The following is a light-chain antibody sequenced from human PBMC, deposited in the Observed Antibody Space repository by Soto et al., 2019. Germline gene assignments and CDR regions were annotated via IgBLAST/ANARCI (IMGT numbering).Light chain of an antibody. V-gene: IGLV2-8*01. CDR3: SSYAGSSNV. Sequence: QSVLTQPPSASGSPGQSVAISCTGTSSDVGGYNYASWYQQHPGKAPKLMIYEVNKRPSGVPDRFSGSKSGNTASLTVSGLQAEDEADYYCSSYAGSSNVFGTGTKVTAL. J-gene: IGLJ1*01. CDR2: EVN. CDR1: SSDVGGYNY.